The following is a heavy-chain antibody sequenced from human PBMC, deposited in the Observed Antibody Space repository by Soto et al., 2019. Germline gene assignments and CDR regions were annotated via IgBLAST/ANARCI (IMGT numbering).Heavy chain of an antibody. CDR2: INPSGGST. J-gene: IGHJ4*02. D-gene: IGHD4-17*01. V-gene: IGHV1-46*03. CDR1: GYTFTSYY. Sequence: GASVKVSCKASGYTFTSYYMHWVRQAPGQGLEWMGIINPSGGSTSYAQKFQGRVTMTRDTSTSTVYMELSSLRSEDTAVYYCARDFSDYGDYYPLDYWGQGTLVTVSS. CDR3: ARDFSDYGDYYPLDY.